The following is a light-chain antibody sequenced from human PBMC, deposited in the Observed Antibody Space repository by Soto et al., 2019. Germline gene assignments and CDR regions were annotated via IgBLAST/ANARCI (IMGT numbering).Light chain of an antibody. CDR2: EVT. CDR1: SSDVGVYNY. Sequence: QSVLTQPASVSGSPGQSITIACTGASSDVGVYNYVSWYQHRPGKVPKLMIYEVTNRPSGVSIRFSGSKSGNTASLTISGLQAEDEADYYCSSYTSRSTYVFGTGTTVTVL. J-gene: IGLJ1*01. V-gene: IGLV2-14*01. CDR3: SSYTSRSTYV.